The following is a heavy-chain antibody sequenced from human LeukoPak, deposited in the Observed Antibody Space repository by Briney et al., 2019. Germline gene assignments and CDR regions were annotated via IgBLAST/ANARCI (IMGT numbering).Heavy chain of an antibody. J-gene: IGHJ6*03. Sequence: ASVKVSCKASGYTFTNYGINWVRQAPGQGLEWMGWISAYNGNTNYAQKLQGRVTMTTDTSTSTAYMELRSLRSDDTAVYYCASTRRWLQSPRVRYYYYMDVWGKGTTVTISS. V-gene: IGHV1-18*01. CDR3: ASTRRWLQSPRVRYYYYMDV. CDR2: ISAYNGNT. CDR1: GYTFTNYG. D-gene: IGHD5-24*01.